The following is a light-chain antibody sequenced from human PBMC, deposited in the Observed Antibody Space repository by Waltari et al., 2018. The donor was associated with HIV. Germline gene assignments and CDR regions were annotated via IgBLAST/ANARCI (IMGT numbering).Light chain of an antibody. J-gene: IGLJ2*01. CDR1: TGAVTSGHC. CDR3: LLSFNGVVV. Sequence: QAVVTQEPSLTVSAGGTVTLTCASSTGAVTSGHCPYWFQRRPGQAPKTRIYDTTNRHSWTPARFSGSLLGGKAALTLSGAQFEDEADYFCLLSFNGVVVFGGGTTLTVL. CDR2: DTT. V-gene: IGLV7-46*01.